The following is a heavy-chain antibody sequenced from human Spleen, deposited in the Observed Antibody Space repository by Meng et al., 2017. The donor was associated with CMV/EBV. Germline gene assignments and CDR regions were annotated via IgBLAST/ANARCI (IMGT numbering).Heavy chain of an antibody. CDR1: GFTFRTYG. J-gene: IGHJ5*02. V-gene: IGHV3-30*02. CDR3: AKDWPRNWFDP. CDR2: IRYDGSKR. Sequence: GESLKISCAASGFTFRTYGMHWVRQAPGKGLEWVAFIRYDGSKRQYADSVKGRFTISRDNSKNTLYLQMNSLRAEDTAVYSCAKDWPRNWFDPWGQGTLVTVSS.